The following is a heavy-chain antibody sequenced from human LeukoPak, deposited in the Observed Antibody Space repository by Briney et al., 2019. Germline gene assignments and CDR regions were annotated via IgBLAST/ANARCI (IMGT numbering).Heavy chain of an antibody. CDR1: VFTVSSIY. D-gene: IGHD3-22*01. V-gene: IGHV3-53*01. CDR2: IYSGGNT. Sequence: GGSLRLSRAASVFTVSSIYMSWVRQAPGKGLEWVSVIYSGGNTYYADSVKGRFTISRDNSKNTLYLQMNSLRAEDTAVYYCARMYDSSGYAIDYWGQGTLVTVSS. J-gene: IGHJ4*02. CDR3: ARMYDSSGYAIDY.